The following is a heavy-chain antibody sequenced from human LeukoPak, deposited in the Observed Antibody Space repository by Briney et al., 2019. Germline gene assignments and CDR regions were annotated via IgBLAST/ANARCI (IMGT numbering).Heavy chain of an antibody. V-gene: IGHV6-1*01. Sequence: SQTLSLTCATSGDSVSSNSAAWNWIRQSPSRGLEWLGRTYYRSKWYDDYAVSVRSRITINPDTSKNQFSLQLKSVTPEDTAVYFCARDWDAGGYSGYDYFDYWGQGTLVTVSS. CDR2: TYYRSKWYD. D-gene: IGHD5-12*01. J-gene: IGHJ4*02. CDR1: GDSVSSNSAA. CDR3: ARDWDAGGYSGYDYFDY.